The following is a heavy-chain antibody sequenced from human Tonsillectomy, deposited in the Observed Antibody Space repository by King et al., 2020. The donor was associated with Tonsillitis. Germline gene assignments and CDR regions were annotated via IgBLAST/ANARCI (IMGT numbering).Heavy chain of an antibody. D-gene: IGHD3-10*01. CDR2: ISRSSSYI. V-gene: IGHV3-21*01. CDR1: GFTFSSNS. J-gene: IGHJ4*02. CDR3: AREDYGSGRYELGKYYFDY. Sequence: VQLVESGGGLVKPGGSLRLSCAASGFTFSSNSMNWVRQAPGKGLEWVSSISRSSSYIYYADSVKGRFTISRDNAKNSLYLQMNSLRAEDTAVFYCAREDYGSGRYELGKYYFDYWGQGTLVTVSS.